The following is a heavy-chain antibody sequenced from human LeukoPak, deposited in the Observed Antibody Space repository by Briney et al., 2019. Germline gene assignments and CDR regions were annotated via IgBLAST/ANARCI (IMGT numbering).Heavy chain of an antibody. J-gene: IGHJ4*02. CDR1: GFTFSNYA. D-gene: IGHD3-9*01. V-gene: IGHV3-23*01. CDR2: IVGSGGSP. CDR3: AKWGDYDILTGYYDSDY. Sequence: TGGSLRLSCAAPGFTFSNYAMSWVRQAPGKGLEWVSAIVGSGGSPYYADSVKGRFTISRDNPKNTLYLQMNSLRAEDTAVYYCAKWGDYDILTGYYDSDYWGQGTLVTVSS.